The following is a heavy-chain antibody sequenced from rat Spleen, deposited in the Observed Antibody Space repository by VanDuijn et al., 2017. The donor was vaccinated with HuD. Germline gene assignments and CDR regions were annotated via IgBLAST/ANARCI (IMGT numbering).Heavy chain of an antibody. CDR3: AGGGSGGLNWFAH. D-gene: IGHD1-1*01. V-gene: IGHV5-22*01. CDR2: ISYDGGST. Sequence: EVQLVESGGGLVQPGRSMKLSCAAPGFTFSNYGMAWVRQAPKKGLEWVAYISYDGGSTYYRDTVKGRFTISRDNAKNTLYLQMNNLRSEDTAIYYCAGGGSGGLNWFAHWGQGTLVTVSS. CDR1: GFTFSNYG. J-gene: IGHJ3*01.